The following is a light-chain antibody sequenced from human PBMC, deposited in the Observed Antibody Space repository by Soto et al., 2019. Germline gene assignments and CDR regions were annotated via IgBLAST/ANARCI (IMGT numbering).Light chain of an antibody. Sequence: DIQMTPSPSTLPASVVDKVTITCRASQSVRNYLAWYQQKPGKAPRLLIYKASNLESGVPSRFSGSGSETEFTLTISSLQPEDFATYYCQQYNSYPWTFGQGTKVDIK. V-gene: IGKV1-5*03. CDR1: QSVRNY. CDR3: QQYNSYPWT. CDR2: KAS. J-gene: IGKJ1*01.